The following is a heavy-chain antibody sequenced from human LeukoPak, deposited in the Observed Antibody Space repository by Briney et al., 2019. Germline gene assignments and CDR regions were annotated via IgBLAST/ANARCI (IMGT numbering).Heavy chain of an antibody. Sequence: SVKVSCKASGGTFSSYAISWVRQAPGQGLEWMGRIIPILGIANYAQKFQGRVTITADKSTSTAYMELSSLRSEDTAVYYCARLSSGYLYYYGMDVWGQGTTVTVSS. CDR2: IIPILGIA. J-gene: IGHJ6*02. CDR3: ARLSSGYLYYYGMDV. CDR1: GGTFSSYA. D-gene: IGHD3-22*01. V-gene: IGHV1-69*04.